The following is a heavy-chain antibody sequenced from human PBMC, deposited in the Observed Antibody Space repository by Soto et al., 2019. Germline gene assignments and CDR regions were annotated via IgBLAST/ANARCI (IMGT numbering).Heavy chain of an antibody. Sequence: SETLSLTCTVSGGSISSYYWSWIRQPPGKGLEWIGYIYYSGSTNYNPSLKSRVTISVDTSKNQFSLKLSSVTAADTAVYYCARGVYDPTLFDFWSGPHYYMDVWGKGTTVTVSS. CDR3: ARGVYDPTLFDFWSGPHYYMDV. CDR1: GGSISSYY. CDR2: IYYSGST. J-gene: IGHJ6*03. V-gene: IGHV4-59*01. D-gene: IGHD3-3*01.